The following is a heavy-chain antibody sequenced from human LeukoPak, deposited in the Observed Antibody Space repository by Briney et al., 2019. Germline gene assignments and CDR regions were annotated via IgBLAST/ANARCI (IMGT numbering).Heavy chain of an antibody. CDR1: GGSISSYY. D-gene: IGHD3-3*01. CDR3: ARDVWSGYLSNYYYYMDV. V-gene: IGHV4-59*01. CDR2: IYYSGST. J-gene: IGHJ6*03. Sequence: PSETLSLTCTVSGGSISSYYWSWIRQPPGKGLEWIGYIYYSGSTNYNPSLKSRVTISVDTSKNQFSLKLSSVTAADTAVYYCARDVWSGYLSNYYYYMDVWGKGTTVTVSS.